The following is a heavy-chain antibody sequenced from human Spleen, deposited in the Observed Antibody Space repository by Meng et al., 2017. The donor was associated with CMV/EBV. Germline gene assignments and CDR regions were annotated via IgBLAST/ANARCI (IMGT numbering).Heavy chain of an antibody. CDR3: ARLDGDGYNLNWFDP. J-gene: IGHJ5*02. CDR2: ISSSGSTI. V-gene: IGHV3-11*04. CDR1: GFTFSDHY. Sequence: GESLKISCAASGFTFSDHYMSWIRQPPGKGLEWVSYISSSGSTIYYADSVKGRFTISRDNAKNSLYLQMNSLRAEDTAVYYCARLDGDGYNLNWFDPWGQGTLVTVSS. D-gene: IGHD5-24*01.